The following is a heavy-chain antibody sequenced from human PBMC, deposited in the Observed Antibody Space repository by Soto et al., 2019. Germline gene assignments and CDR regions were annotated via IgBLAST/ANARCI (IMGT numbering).Heavy chain of an antibody. V-gene: IGHV1-46*01. CDR2: INPSGGST. J-gene: IGHJ4*02. Sequence: GASVKVSCKASGYTFTSYYMHWVRQAPGQGLEWMGIINPSGGSTSYAQKFQGRFTISRDNSKNTLYLQMNSLRAEDTAVYYCAKGPMDSGYDFWLDYWGQGTLVTVSS. D-gene: IGHD5-12*01. CDR1: GYTFTSYY. CDR3: AKGPMDSGYDFWLDY.